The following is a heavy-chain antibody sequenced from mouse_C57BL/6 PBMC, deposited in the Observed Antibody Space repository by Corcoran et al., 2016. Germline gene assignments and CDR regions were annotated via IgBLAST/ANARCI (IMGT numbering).Heavy chain of an antibody. Sequence: DVQLQESGPGLVKPSQSLSLTCSVTGYSITSGYYWNWIRQFPGNKLEWMGYISYDGSNNYNPSLKNRISITRDTSKNQFFLKLNSVTTEDTATYYCARNNYYGSSYGGFFAYWGQGTLVTVSA. CDR3: ARNNYYGSSYGGFFAY. V-gene: IGHV3-6*01. CDR1: GYSITSGYY. D-gene: IGHD1-1*01. CDR2: ISYDGSN. J-gene: IGHJ3*01.